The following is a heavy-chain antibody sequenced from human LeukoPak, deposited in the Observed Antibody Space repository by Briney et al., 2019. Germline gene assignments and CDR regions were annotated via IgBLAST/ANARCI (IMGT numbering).Heavy chain of an antibody. Sequence: PAETLSLTCTVSGVSFSIGGYYWGWIRQHPGKGLEWIGYIHYSGSTSYNPSLKSRLTISVDIFNNRFSLHLSSVTAADTAVYYCARAPRRGYFDYWGQGTLVTVSS. J-gene: IGHJ4*02. CDR2: IHYSGST. CDR1: GVSFSIGGYY. CDR3: ARAPRRGYFDY. V-gene: IGHV4-31*03. D-gene: IGHD3-10*01.